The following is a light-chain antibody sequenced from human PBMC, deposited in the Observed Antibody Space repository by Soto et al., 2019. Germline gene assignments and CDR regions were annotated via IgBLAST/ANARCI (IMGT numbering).Light chain of an antibody. CDR2: GAS. Sequence: EIVMTQSPASLSVSPGDGATLSCRASQSVASNVAWYQQKPGQGPRLLIHGASTRAVGVPARFSGSGSGTDVTLTSSSLQSEDFAVYYCQQYHNWPPQYTFGQGTKLQIK. V-gene: IGKV3-15*01. CDR1: QSVASN. CDR3: QQYHNWPPQYT. J-gene: IGKJ2*01.